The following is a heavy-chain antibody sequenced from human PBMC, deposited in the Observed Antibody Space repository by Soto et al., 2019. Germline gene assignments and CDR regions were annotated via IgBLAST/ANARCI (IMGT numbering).Heavy chain of an antibody. Sequence: QITLKEAGPAVVRPTQTLTLTCTFSGFSLNNSGVGVGWIRQPPGKALEWLALIQWNDDQLYSPSLKASLSIPKDTSTNQVVFKMTNMDPVDTGTYYCAYSMYHSLIYPAPHWDHWGQGTLLTVSS. V-gene: IGHV2-5*01. CDR2: IQWNDDQ. CDR1: GFSLNNSGVG. J-gene: IGHJ4*02. D-gene: IGHD1-1*01. CDR3: AYSMYHSLIYPAPHWDH.